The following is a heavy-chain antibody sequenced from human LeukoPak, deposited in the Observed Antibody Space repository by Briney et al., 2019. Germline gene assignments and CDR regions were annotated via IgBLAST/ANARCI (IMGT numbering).Heavy chain of an antibody. J-gene: IGHJ5*02. CDR2: IIPIFGTA. D-gene: IGHD1-26*01. Sequence: ASVNVSCKASGGTFSSYAISWVRQAPGQGLEWMGGIIPIFGTANYAQKFQGRVTITADESTSTAYMELSSLRSEDTAVYYCARDSGSPYPNWFDPWGQGTLVTVSS. V-gene: IGHV1-69*13. CDR3: ARDSGSPYPNWFDP. CDR1: GGTFSSYA.